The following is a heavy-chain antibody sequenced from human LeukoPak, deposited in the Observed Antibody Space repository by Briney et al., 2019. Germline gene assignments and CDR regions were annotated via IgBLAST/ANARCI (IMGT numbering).Heavy chain of an antibody. Sequence: GGSLRLSCAASRFTFSSYSMNWVRQAPGKGLEWVSSISSSGSYIYYADSVKGRFTISRDNAKNSLYLQMNSLRAEDTAVYYCARGSGWYAHYWGQGTLVTVSS. D-gene: IGHD6-19*01. J-gene: IGHJ4*02. CDR3: ARGSGWYAHY. V-gene: IGHV3-21*01. CDR2: ISSSGSYI. CDR1: RFTFSSYS.